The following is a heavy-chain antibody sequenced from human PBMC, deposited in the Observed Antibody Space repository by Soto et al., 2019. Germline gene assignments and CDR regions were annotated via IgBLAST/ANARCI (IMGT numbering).Heavy chain of an antibody. V-gene: IGHV4-59*01. CDR1: GGSISSYY. CDR3: AREITIPHRWFDT. Sequence: PSETLSLTCTVSGGSISSYYWSWIRQPPGKGLEWIGYIYYSGSTNYNPSLKSRVTISVDTSKNQFSLKLSSVTAADTAVYYCAREITIPHRWFDTWGQGTLVTVSS. D-gene: IGHD3-3*01. J-gene: IGHJ5*02. CDR2: IYYSGST.